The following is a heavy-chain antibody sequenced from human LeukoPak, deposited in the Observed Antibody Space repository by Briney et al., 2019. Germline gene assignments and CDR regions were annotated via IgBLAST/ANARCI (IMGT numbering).Heavy chain of an antibody. Sequence: GGSLRLSCAASGFTFSDYYMSWIRQAPGKGLEWVSYISSSGSTIYYADSVKGRFTISRDNAKNSLYLQMNSLRAEDTAVYYCAGRRYDFWSGMGVKYYYYGMDVWGQGTTVTVSS. V-gene: IGHV3-11*01. CDR1: GFTFSDYY. D-gene: IGHD3-3*01. CDR3: AGRRYDFWSGMGVKYYYYGMDV. J-gene: IGHJ6*02. CDR2: ISSSGSTI.